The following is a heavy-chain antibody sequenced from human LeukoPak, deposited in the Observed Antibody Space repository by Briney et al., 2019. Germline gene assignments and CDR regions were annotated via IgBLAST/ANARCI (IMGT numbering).Heavy chain of an antibody. CDR2: IYVDGRTT. J-gene: IGHJ5*02. Sequence: TGGSLRLSCAASGFDFSSNWKHWVRQPPGKGLVWVSRIYVDGRTTNYADSVKGRFTISRDNAKNTVYLEMNSLSVEDTATYYCIRDFRSADLWGQGTLVTVTS. V-gene: IGHV3-74*01. CDR3: IRDFRSADL. CDR1: GFDFSSNW.